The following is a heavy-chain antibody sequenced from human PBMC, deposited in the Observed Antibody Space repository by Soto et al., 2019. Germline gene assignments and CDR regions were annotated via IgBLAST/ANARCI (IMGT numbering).Heavy chain of an antibody. J-gene: IGHJ4*02. CDR1: GGSVSGYF. D-gene: IGHD2-15*01. CDR3: ARRYCSDSYCSYFDY. Sequence: PSETLSLTCAVYGGSVSGYFWSWIRQPPGKGLEWIGEINHSGTTSYSPSLDSRVTTSEDTSKNQFSLRLSSVTAADTAIYYCARRYCSDSYCSYFDYWGRGTLVTVSS. CDR2: INHSGTT. V-gene: IGHV4-34*01.